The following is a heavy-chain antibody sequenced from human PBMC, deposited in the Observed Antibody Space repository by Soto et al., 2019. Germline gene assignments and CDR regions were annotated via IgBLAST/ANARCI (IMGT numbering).Heavy chain of an antibody. D-gene: IGHD4-17*01. CDR1: GFTFNDYW. J-gene: IGHJ2*01. Sequence: GGSLRLSCAASGFTFNDYWMHWVRHAPGEALVWVSRINHDGSSTTYADSVKGRFTISRDNAKNSLYLQMNSLRAEDTAIYYCVRAAYGGNFVPGWYFDLWGRGTLVTVSS. CDR3: VRAAYGGNFVPGWYFDL. CDR2: INHDGSST. V-gene: IGHV3-74*01.